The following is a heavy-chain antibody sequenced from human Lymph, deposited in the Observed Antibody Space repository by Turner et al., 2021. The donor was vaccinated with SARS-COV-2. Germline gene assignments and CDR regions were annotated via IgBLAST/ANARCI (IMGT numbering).Heavy chain of an antibody. CDR3: ARAHGHCTSTSCYWDYYFGMDV. D-gene: IGHD2-2*01. J-gene: IGHJ6*02. CDR1: GYTFTSYD. V-gene: IGHV1-8*01. CDR2: MNPDSGDT. Sequence: QVQLVQSGAEVKKPGASVKVPGKASGYTFTSYDINWVRQATGQGLEWMGWMNPDSGDTGYAQKFSGRVTMTRDTSISTAYMELSSLRSEDTAVYYCARAHGHCTSTSCYWDYYFGMDVWGQGTTVTVSS.